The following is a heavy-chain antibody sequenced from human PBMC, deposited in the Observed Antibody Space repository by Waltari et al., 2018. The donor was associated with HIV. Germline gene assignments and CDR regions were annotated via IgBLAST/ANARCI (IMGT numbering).Heavy chain of an antibody. V-gene: IGHV4-38-2*02. Sequence: QVQLQESGPGLVKPSETLSLTCTVSGYSISSGYYWGWIRQPPGKGLEWIGSIYNSGCTGSNPSHKSRVTISVDTSKNQFSLKLSSVTAADTAVYYCARDLGYYDSSGYYYPAGFDYWGQGTLVTVSS. CDR2: IYNSGCT. D-gene: IGHD3-22*01. CDR3: ARDLGYYDSSGYYYPAGFDY. CDR1: GYSISSGYY. J-gene: IGHJ4*02.